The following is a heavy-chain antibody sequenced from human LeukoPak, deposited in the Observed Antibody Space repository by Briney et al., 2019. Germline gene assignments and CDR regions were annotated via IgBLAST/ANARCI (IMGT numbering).Heavy chain of an antibody. Sequence: PSETLSLTCTVSGGSISSYYWSWIRQPAGKGLEWIGRIYTSGSTNYNPSLKSRVTMSVGTSKNQFSLKLSSVTAADTAVYYCARGAYYYDSSGPFFGAFDIWGQGTMVTVSS. J-gene: IGHJ3*02. V-gene: IGHV4-4*07. CDR3: ARGAYYYDSSGPFFGAFDI. CDR2: IYTSGST. CDR1: GGSISSYY. D-gene: IGHD3-22*01.